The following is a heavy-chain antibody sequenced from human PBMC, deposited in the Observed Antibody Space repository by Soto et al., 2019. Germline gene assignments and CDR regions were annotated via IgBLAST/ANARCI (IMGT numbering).Heavy chain of an antibody. CDR1: GYTFTSYA. J-gene: IGHJ5*02. Sequence: ASVKVSCKASGYTFTSYAMHWVRQAPGQRLEWMGWINAGNGNTKYSQKFQGRVTITRDTSASTAYMELSSLRSEDTAVYYCARPRYCSGGSCYNWFDHWGQEPWSPSPQ. CDR3: ARPRYCSGGSCYNWFDH. CDR2: INAGNGNT. D-gene: IGHD2-15*01. V-gene: IGHV1-3*01.